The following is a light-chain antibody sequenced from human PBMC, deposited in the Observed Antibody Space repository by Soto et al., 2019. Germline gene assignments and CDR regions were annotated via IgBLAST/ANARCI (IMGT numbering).Light chain of an antibody. CDR3: QHLNSYPSLT. CDR2: AAS. J-gene: IGKJ4*01. CDR1: QGISSY. Sequence: DIQLTQSPSILSASVGDRVTITCRASQGISSYLAWYQQKPGKAPKLLIYAASTLQSGVPSRFSGSGSGTEFTLTISSLQPEDFATYYCQHLNSYPSLTFGGGTKVEIK. V-gene: IGKV1-9*01.